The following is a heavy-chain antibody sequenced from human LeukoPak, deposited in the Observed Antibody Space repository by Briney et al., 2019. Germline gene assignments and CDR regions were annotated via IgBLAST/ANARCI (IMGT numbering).Heavy chain of an antibody. CDR1: GGSFSGGSYY. CDR2: VYSSGTT. Sequence: SQTLSLTCTVSGGSFSGGSYYWSWIRQPAGRGLEYIGRVYSSGTTTYNPSLKSRVTISRDTSKNQLFLKLRSVPAADTAVYYCARAHGYYYYMDVWGKGTTVTVSS. V-gene: IGHV4-61*02. CDR3: ARAHGYYYYMDV. J-gene: IGHJ6*03.